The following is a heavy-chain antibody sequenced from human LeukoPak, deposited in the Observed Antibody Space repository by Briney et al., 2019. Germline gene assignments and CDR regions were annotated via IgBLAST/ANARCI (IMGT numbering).Heavy chain of an antibody. V-gene: IGHV4-39*01. J-gene: IGHJ4*02. D-gene: IGHD6-13*01. CDR2: IYYSGST. Sequence: SETLSLTCTVSGGSISSSSYYWGWIRQPPGKGLEWIGSIYYSGSTYYNPSLKSRVTISVDTSKNQFSLKLSSVTPEDTAVYYCASERSRSSRLDYWGKGTLVTVSS. CDR1: GGSISSSSYY. CDR3: ASERSRSSRLDY.